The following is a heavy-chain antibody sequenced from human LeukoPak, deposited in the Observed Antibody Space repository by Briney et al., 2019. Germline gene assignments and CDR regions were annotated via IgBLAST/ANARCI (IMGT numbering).Heavy chain of an antibody. J-gene: IGHJ4*02. CDR3: ARAYCSSTSCYFGY. D-gene: IGHD2-2*01. V-gene: IGHV4-34*01. Sequence: SETLSLTCAVYGGSFSGYYWSWIRQPPGKGLEWIREINHSGSTNYNPSLKSRVTISVDTSKNQFSLKLSSVTAADTAVYYCARAYCSSTSCYFGYWGQGTLVTVSS. CDR2: INHSGST. CDR1: GGSFSGYY.